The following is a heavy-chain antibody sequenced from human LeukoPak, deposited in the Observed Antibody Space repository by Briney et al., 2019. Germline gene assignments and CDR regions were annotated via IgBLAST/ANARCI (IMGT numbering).Heavy chain of an antibody. Sequence: SETLSLTCTVSGGSISSYYWWSWTRQPAGKGLEWIGRVYSDESTDYTPSLKSRVSISLDKSKNQFSLKLTSVTAADTAVYYCARDDRTNGWHTWGLGALVTVSS. D-gene: IGHD2-8*01. CDR1: GGSISSYY. J-gene: IGHJ5*02. V-gene: IGHV4-4*07. CDR3: ARDDRTNGWHT. CDR2: VYSDEST.